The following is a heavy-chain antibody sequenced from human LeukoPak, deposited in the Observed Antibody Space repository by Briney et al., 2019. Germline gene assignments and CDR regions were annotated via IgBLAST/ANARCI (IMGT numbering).Heavy chain of an antibody. CDR1: GFTVSSNY. Sequence: PGGSLRLSGAASGFTVSSNYMSWVRQAPGKGLEWVSVIYSGGSTYYADSVKGRFTISRDNSKNTLYLQMNSLRAEDTAVYYCARDVSEYSSSSGARDYYYYYMDVWGKGTTVTVSS. CDR2: IYSGGST. V-gene: IGHV3-53*01. J-gene: IGHJ6*03. CDR3: ARDVSEYSSSSGARDYYYYYMDV. D-gene: IGHD6-6*01.